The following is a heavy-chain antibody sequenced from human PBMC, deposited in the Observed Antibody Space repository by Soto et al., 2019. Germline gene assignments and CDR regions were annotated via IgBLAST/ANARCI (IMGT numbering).Heavy chain of an antibody. CDR2: IYYSGST. CDR3: ARAWGRVFDY. V-gene: IGHV4-59*01. Sequence: QVQLQESGPGLVKPSETLSLTCTVSGGSISSYYWSWIWQPPGKGLEWIGYIYYSGSTNYNPSLKSRVTISVDTSKNQFSLKLSSVTAADTAVYYCARAWGRVFDYWGQGTLVTVSS. D-gene: IGHD2-15*01. J-gene: IGHJ4*02. CDR1: GGSISSYY.